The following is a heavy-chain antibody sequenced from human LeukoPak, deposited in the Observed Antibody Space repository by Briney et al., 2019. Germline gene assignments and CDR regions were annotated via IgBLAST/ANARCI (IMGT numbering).Heavy chain of an antibody. J-gene: IGHJ4*02. CDR2: INYSGNT. V-gene: IGHV4-39*07. D-gene: IGHD4-17*01. CDR3: ARKEAVTTPFDY. Sequence: SETLSLTCTVSSGSISGSDYYWCWLRQPPGKGLEWIGSINYSGNTYYDSSLKSRVTISVDTSKNQFSLKLSSVTAADTAVYYCARKEAVTTPFDYWGQGTLVTVSS. CDR1: SGSISGSDYY.